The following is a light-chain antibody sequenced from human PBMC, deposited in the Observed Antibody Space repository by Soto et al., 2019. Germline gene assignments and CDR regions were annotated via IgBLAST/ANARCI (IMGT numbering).Light chain of an antibody. V-gene: IGKV3-20*01. Sequence: ENVVTQSPGTLSLSQGERATLSCRASQGTSRYLSWYQQRPGQAPRLLIYGASSRDTGIPDRFSGSGSGTDCTLTISRMEPEDFAVYYCQQYSTSPISFGQGTRLEIK. J-gene: IGKJ5*01. CDR3: QQYSTSPIS. CDR1: QGTSRY. CDR2: GAS.